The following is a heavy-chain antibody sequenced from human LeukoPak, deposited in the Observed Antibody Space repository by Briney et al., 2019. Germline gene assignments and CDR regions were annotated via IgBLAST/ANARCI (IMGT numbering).Heavy chain of an antibody. CDR1: GGSISSSSYY. D-gene: IGHD3-3*01. V-gene: IGHV4-39*01. Sequence: SETLSLTCTVSGGSISSSSYYWGWIRQPPGKGLEWIGSIYYSGSTYYNPSLKSRVTISVDTSKNQFSLKLSSVTAADTAVCYCARRDRAIDEDDRYFNYWGQGTLVTVSS. J-gene: IGHJ4*02. CDR3: ARRDRAIDEDDRYFNY. CDR2: IYYSGST.